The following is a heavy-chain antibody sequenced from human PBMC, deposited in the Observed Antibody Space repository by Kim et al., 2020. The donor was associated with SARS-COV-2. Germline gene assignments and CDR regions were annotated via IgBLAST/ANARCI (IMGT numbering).Heavy chain of an antibody. CDR1: GYTFTSYA. J-gene: IGHJ5*02. CDR2: INAGNGNT. V-gene: IGHV1-3*01. Sequence: ASVKVSCKASGYTFTSYAMHWVRQAPGQRLEWMGWINAGNGNTKYSQKFQGRVTITRDTSASTAYMELSSLRSEDTAVYYCARGDYGHNWFDPWGQGTLVTVSS. CDR3: ARGDYGHNWFDP. D-gene: IGHD4-17*01.